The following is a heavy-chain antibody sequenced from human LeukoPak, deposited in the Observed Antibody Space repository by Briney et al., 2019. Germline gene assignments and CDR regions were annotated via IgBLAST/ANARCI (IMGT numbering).Heavy chain of an antibody. Sequence: SVKVSCKASGGTFSSYAIRWVRQAPGQGLEWMGRIIPIFGTANYAQKFQGRVTITTDESTSTAYMELSSLRSEETAVYYCASTDMVMGYYFDYWGQRTLVTVSS. D-gene: IGHD5-12*01. CDR2: IIPIFGTA. J-gene: IGHJ4*02. CDR1: GGTFSSYA. CDR3: ASTDMVMGYYFDY. V-gene: IGHV1-69*05.